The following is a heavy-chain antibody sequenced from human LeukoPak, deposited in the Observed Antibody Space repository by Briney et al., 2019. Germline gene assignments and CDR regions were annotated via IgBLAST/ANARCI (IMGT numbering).Heavy chain of an antibody. Sequence: SETLSLTCAVYGGSFSGYYWSWIRQPPGKGLEWIGEINHSGSTNYNPSLKSRVTISVDTYKNQFSLKMSSVTAADTAVYYCATGGYCSGGSCYSAFDIWGQGTMVTVSS. J-gene: IGHJ3*02. V-gene: IGHV4-34*01. CDR1: GGSFSGYY. CDR2: INHSGST. D-gene: IGHD2-15*01. CDR3: ATGGYCSGGSCYSAFDI.